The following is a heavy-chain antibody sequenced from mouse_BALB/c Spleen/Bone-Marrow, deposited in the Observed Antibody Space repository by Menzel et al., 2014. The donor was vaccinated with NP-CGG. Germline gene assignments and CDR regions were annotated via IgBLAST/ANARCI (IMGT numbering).Heavy chain of an antibody. Sequence: QVQLQQPGAELAKPGASVKLSCKASGYTSTSYWMHWVKQRPGQGLEWIGEINPSNGRTNYNEKFKSKATLTVDKSSSTAYMQLSSLTSEDSAVYYCARRTTTVVATDYWGQGTTLTVSS. CDR1: GYTSTSYW. CDR3: ARRTTTVVATDY. J-gene: IGHJ2*01. D-gene: IGHD1-1*01. V-gene: IGHV1S81*02. CDR2: INPSNGRT.